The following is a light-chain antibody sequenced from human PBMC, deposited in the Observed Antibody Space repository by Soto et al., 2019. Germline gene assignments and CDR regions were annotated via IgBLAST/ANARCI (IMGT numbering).Light chain of an antibody. CDR2: DVS. Sequence: EIVWTQSPVTLSLSPGERATLSCRASQSISGYLAWYKQKPGQAPRLLIYDVSNRATGIPARFSGSGSGTDFTLTISSLEPEDFEIYYCQQRNYWQVTFGQGTRLEIK. CDR1: QSISGY. CDR3: QQRNYWQVT. J-gene: IGKJ5*01. V-gene: IGKV3-11*01.